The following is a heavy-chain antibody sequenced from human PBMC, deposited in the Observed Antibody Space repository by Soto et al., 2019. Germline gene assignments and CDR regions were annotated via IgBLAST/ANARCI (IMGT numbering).Heavy chain of an antibody. Sequence: EVMLVESGGGWVQPGGSLRLSCAASGFSFSTYSMNWVRQAPGKGLEWVAYISKGITTTHYADSVRGRFTISRDNAKNSLFLQMDSLKVEDTAVYYCTRDPEALDYWGQGTLVTVSS. CDR3: TRDPEALDY. J-gene: IGHJ4*02. V-gene: IGHV3-48*01. CDR2: ISKGITTT. CDR1: GFSFSTYS.